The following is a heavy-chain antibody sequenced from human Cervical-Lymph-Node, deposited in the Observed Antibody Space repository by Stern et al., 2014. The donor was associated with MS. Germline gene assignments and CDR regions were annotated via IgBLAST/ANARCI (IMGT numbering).Heavy chain of an antibody. CDR1: GGTFNNYA. D-gene: IGHD2-8*01. CDR3: ARDPPLLIKAEMSDY. J-gene: IGHJ4*02. CDR2: IITLFNIA. V-gene: IGHV1-69*17. Sequence: QVQLVQSGAEVKKPGSSVKVSCKVSGGTFNNYAFSWVRQAPGQGLEWMGGIITLFNIAKYTQKFQDRLIITADKSTTTVYMELISLRAEDTAVYFCARDPPLLIKAEMSDYWGQGTLVTVSS.